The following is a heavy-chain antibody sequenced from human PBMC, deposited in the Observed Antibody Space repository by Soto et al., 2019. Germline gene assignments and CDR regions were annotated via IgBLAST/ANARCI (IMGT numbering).Heavy chain of an antibody. Sequence: SETLSLTCTVSGGSISSGGYYWSWIRQHPGKGLEWIGYIYYTGITKYNPSLKSRLTISVDTSKNQFSLKVTSVTAADTAIYYCARHYNLPDYWGQGTLVTVSS. D-gene: IGHD1-1*01. CDR2: IYYTGIT. CDR1: GGSISSGGYY. V-gene: IGHV4-30-4*08. J-gene: IGHJ4*02. CDR3: ARHYNLPDY.